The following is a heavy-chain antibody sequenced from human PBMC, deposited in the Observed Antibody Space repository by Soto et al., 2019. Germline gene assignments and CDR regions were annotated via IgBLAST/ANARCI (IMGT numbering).Heavy chain of an antibody. J-gene: IGHJ6*02. CDR3: AIVRIAGSKYYYVMDV. CDR1: GGTFSSYA. V-gene: IGHV1-69*01. CDR2: IIPIFGTE. Sequence: QVQLVQSGAEVKKPGSSVRVSCKASGGTFSSYAISWVRQAPGQGIEWMGGIIPIFGTENYAQKFQGRVTITADESTSTAYMELGSLRSEHSAVYYCAIVRIAGSKYYYVMDVWGQGTTVTISS. D-gene: IGHD6-13*01.